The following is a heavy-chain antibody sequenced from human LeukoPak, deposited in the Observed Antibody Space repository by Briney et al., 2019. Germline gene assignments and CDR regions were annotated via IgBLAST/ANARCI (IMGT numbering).Heavy chain of an antibody. CDR2: SSCSGTS. CDR3: ANYPLDYVKRWVAFDV. D-gene: IGHD4-17*01. CDR1: GCSITSNTNY. J-gene: IGHJ3*01. Sequence: SETLCLTCTVSGCSITSNTNYWVWIRQPPGKGLEWIGTSSCSGTSYYNPFLKRRVAISEDTPKNQFSLRLNSVTAADTAVYYCANYPLDYVKRWVAFDVWGQGTMVTVSS. V-gene: IGHV4-39*01.